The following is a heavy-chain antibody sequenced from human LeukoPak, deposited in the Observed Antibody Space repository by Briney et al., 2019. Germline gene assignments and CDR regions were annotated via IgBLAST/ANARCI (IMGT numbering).Heavy chain of an antibody. CDR3: ARVYSSGWNRLDY. CDR1: GFTFSSYA. CDR2: IYAAGST. V-gene: IGHV3-53*01. Sequence: GGSLRLSCAASGFTFSSYAMSWVRQAPGKGLVWVSVIYAAGSTYYADSVKGRFTLSRDNSKNTLYLQMNSLRAEDTAVYYCARVYSSGWNRLDYWGQGTLVTVSS. D-gene: IGHD6-19*01. J-gene: IGHJ4*02.